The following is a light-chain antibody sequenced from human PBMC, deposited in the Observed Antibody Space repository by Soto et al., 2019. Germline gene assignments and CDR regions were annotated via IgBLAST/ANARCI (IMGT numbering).Light chain of an antibody. CDR2: VVS. CDR1: SVDVGAYDF. Sequence: SVLTQPHSVSGSPGQSVTISCTGTSVDVGAYDFVSWYQQHPGKAPKLLIYVVSGRPSGVPDRFSGSKSGNAASLTISGLQAEDEADYYCSSFTTSPTYIFGTGTKVTVL. V-gene: IGLV2-11*01. J-gene: IGLJ1*01. CDR3: SSFTTSPTYI.